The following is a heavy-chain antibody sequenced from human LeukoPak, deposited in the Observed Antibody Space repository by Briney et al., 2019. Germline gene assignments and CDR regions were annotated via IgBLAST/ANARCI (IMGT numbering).Heavy chain of an antibody. J-gene: IGHJ3*02. CDR2: INPNSGNT. CDR3: SRYTPRIVVHDAFDI. Sequence: ASVKVSCKASGYTFTSYDINWVRQATGQGLEWMGWINPNSGNTNYAQKFQGRDTMTRHTSINTDYIELGRLRSDDRAVFYCSRYTPRIVVHDAFDIWGEGTMVTVSS. V-gene: IGHV1-8*01. CDR1: GYTFTSYD. D-gene: IGHD3-22*01.